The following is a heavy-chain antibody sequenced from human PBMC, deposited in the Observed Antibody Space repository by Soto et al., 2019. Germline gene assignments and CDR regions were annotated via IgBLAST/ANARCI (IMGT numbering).Heavy chain of an antibody. CDR2: ISAYNGNT. V-gene: IGHV1-18*01. J-gene: IGHJ4*02. Sequence: ASVKVSCKASGYTFTSYGISWVRQAPGQGLEWMGWISAYNGNTNYAQKLQGRVTMTTDTSTSTAYMELRSLRSDDTAVYYCARRPGGYSSGWYDYWGQGTLVTVSS. CDR3: ARRPGGYSSGWYDY. CDR1: GYTFTSYG. D-gene: IGHD6-19*01.